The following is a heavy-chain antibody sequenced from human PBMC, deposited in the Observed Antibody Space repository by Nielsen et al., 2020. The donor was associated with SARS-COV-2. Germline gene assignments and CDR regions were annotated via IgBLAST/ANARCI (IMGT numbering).Heavy chain of an antibody. CDR3: ASGVRHYYYYGMDV. D-gene: IGHD1-1*01. CDR2: ISAYNGNT. J-gene: IGHJ6*02. CDR1: GYTFTSYG. Sequence: ASVKVSCKASGYTFTSYGISWVRQAPGQGLEWMGWISAYNGNTNYAQKLQGRVTTTTDTSTSTAYMELRSLRSDDTAVYYCASGVRHYYYYGMDVWGQGTTVTVSS. V-gene: IGHV1-18*01.